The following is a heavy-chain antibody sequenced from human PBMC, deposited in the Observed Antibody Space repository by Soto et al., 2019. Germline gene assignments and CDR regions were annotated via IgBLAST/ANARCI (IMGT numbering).Heavy chain of an antibody. J-gene: IGHJ6*02. D-gene: IGHD5-18*01. Sequence: SETLSLTCAVSGGSISSGGYSWSWIRQPPGKGLEWIGYIYHSGSTYYNPSLKSRVTISVDRSKNQFSLKLSSVTAADTAVYYCARGGYSPSSMDVWGQGTTVTVSS. CDR1: GGSISSGGYS. CDR2: IYHSGST. V-gene: IGHV4-30-2*01. CDR3: ARGGYSPSSMDV.